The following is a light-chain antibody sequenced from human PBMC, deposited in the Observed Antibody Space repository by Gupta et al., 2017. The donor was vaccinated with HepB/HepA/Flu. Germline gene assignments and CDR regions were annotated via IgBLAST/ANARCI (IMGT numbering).Light chain of an antibody. Sequence: QSVLTQVPSASGTPGQRVNISCSGSSSNIGTNTVSWYQHFPGTAPKLLIHNNNHRPSGVPDRFSGSKSGTSASLAVSGLQSEDEALYYCSTWDDSLTAIVFGTGTKVTVL. J-gene: IGLJ1*01. CDR2: NNN. CDR3: STWDDSLTAIV. CDR1: SSNIGTNT. V-gene: IGLV1-44*01.